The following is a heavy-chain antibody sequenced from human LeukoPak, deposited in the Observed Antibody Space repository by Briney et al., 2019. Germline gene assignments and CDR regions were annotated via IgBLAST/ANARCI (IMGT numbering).Heavy chain of an antibody. J-gene: IGHJ5*02. D-gene: IGHD3-3*01. CDR3: ARVGTRTYYDFWSGASWFDP. CDR2: ISAYNGNT. V-gene: IGHV1-18*01. CDR1: GYTFTSYG. Sequence: ASVKVSCKASGYTFTSYGISWVRQAPGQGLEWMGWISAYNGNTNYAQKLQGRVTMTTDTSTSTAYMELRSLRSDDTAVYYCARVGTRTYYDFWSGASWFDPWGQGTLVTVSS.